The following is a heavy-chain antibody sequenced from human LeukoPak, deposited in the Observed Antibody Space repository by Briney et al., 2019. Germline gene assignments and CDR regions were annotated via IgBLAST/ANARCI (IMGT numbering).Heavy chain of an antibody. Sequence: GRSLRLSCAASGFTFSSYGMHWVRQAPGKGLEWVAVISYDGSNKYYADSVKGRFTISRDNSKNTLYLQMNSLRAEDTAVYHCAKDLYGSDWYNYFDPWGQGALVTVSS. D-gene: IGHD6-19*01. CDR1: GFTFSSYG. CDR3: AKDLYGSDWYNYFDP. CDR2: ISYDGSNK. V-gene: IGHV3-30*18. J-gene: IGHJ5*02.